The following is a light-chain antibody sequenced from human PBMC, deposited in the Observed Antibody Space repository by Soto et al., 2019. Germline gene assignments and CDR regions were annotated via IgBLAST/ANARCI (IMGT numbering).Light chain of an antibody. CDR2: AAS. CDR3: QKYYNAPET. Sequence: DIQMTQSPSSLSASVGDRVTITCRASQGISSYLAWYQQRPGKVPKVLIYAASTLHSGVPSRFSGSGSGTDFTLTISNVQPEDVATYYCQKYYNAPETFGQGTKVEIK. V-gene: IGKV1-27*01. CDR1: QGISSY. J-gene: IGKJ1*01.